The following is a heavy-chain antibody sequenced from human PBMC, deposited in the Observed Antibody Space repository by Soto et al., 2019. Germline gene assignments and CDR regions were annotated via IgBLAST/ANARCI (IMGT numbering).Heavy chain of an antibody. CDR2: IIPIFGTI. CDR1: GGTFSTYG. J-gene: IGHJ3*01. Sequence: QVQLVQSGAEVKKPGSSVKVSCKASGGTFSTYGITWVRQASGQGLEWMGGIIPIFGTIKFAQKFQGRLTITPDESTSTVYMELSSLTSEATAVYYCASRERVDAFDVWGQGTMVTVSS. D-gene: IGHD1-26*01. CDR3: ASRERVDAFDV. V-gene: IGHV1-69*01.